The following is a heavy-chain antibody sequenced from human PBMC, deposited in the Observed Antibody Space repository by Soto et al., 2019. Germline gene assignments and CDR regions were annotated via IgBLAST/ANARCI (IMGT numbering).Heavy chain of an antibody. V-gene: IGHV5-51*01. D-gene: IGHD5-18*01. Sequence: XDSLTISCKGSEYRFASYWIGLVRQMPGKGLGWMGIIYPGDSDTRYSPSFQGQVTISADNSISTAYLHWSSLKASDTSIYYCARQVEDVYSFGYHYWGQGTPVTVSS. CDR2: IYPGDSDT. CDR1: EYRFASYW. CDR3: ARQVEDVYSFGYHY. J-gene: IGHJ4*02.